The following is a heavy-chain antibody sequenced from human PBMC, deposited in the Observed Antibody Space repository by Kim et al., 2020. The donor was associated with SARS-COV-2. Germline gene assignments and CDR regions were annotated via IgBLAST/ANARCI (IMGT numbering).Heavy chain of an antibody. CDR1: GGTFSNYA. V-gene: IGHV1-69*04. D-gene: IGHD7-27*01. CDR3: ARDLLTGDQDYGMDV. J-gene: IGHJ6*02. CDR2: IIPLLVIT. Sequence: SVKVSCKASGGTFSNYAITWVRQAPGQGLEWMGRIIPLLVITSYAQKLQGRVTITADKSTSTAYMELSSLRSEDTAVYYCARDLLTGDQDYGMDVWGQGTTVTVSS.